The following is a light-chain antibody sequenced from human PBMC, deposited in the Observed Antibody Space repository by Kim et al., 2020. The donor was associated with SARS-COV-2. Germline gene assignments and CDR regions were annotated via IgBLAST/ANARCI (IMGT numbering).Light chain of an antibody. CDR3: NSRDNSGNHLV. Sequence: AWGQNVRITCQGDSLRSYYASWYQQKPGQAPVLVIYGKNNRPSGIPDRFSGSSSGNTASLTITGAQAEDEADYYCNSRDNSGNHLVFGGGTQLTVL. CDR1: SLRSYY. CDR2: GKN. V-gene: IGLV3-19*01. J-gene: IGLJ2*01.